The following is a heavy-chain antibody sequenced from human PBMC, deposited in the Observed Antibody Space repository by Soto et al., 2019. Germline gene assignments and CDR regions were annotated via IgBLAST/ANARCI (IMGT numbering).Heavy chain of an antibody. D-gene: IGHD4-17*01. CDR2: INHSGST. CDR3: ARGLRYGGNSGSYS. Sequence: PSETLSLTCAVYGGSFSGYYWSWIRQPPGKGLEWIGEINHSGSTNYNPSLKSRVTISVDTSKNQFSLKLSPVTAADTAVYYCARGLRYGGNSGSYSWGQGTLVTVSS. V-gene: IGHV4-34*01. J-gene: IGHJ4*02. CDR1: GGSFSGYY.